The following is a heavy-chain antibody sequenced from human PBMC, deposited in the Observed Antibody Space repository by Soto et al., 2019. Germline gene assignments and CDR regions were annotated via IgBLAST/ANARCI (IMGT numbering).Heavy chain of an antibody. Sequence: QVQLVESGGGVVQPGRSLRLSCAASGFTFSSYGMHWVRQAPGKGLEWVAVISYDGSNKYYADSVKGRFTISRDNSKNTLYLQMNSRRAEDTAVYYCAKAKVGCSGGSCYSDYWGQGTLVTVSS. J-gene: IGHJ4*02. V-gene: IGHV3-30*18. CDR2: ISYDGSNK. D-gene: IGHD2-15*01. CDR3: AKAKVGCSGGSCYSDY. CDR1: GFTFSSYG.